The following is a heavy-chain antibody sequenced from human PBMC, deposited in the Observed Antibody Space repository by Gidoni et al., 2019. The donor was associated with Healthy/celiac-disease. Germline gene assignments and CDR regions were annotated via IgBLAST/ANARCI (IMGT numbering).Heavy chain of an antibody. CDR2: IYYSGST. CDR1: GGSISSSSYY. Sequence: QLQLQESGPGLVKPSETLSLTCTVSGGSISSSSYYWGWIRQPPGKGLEWIGSIYYSGSTYYNPSLKSRVTISVDTSKNQFSLKLSSVTAADTAVYYCARYVDTAISFDYWGQGTLVTVSS. J-gene: IGHJ4*02. CDR3: ARYVDTAISFDY. D-gene: IGHD5-18*01. V-gene: IGHV4-39*01.